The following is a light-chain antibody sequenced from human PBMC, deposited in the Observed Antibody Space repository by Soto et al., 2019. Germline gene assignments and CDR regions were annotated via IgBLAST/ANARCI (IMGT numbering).Light chain of an antibody. CDR1: QSVGSW. CDR3: QQRHWPWT. V-gene: IGKV3-11*01. CDR2: DVS. Sequence: EIVLTQSPATLSLSPGERATLSCRASQSVGSWLAWYQQKPGQPPRLLIYDVSNRATGIPARFSGSGSGTDLTLTISSLDPEDFAVYYCQQRHWPWTFGQGTTVEVK. J-gene: IGKJ1*01.